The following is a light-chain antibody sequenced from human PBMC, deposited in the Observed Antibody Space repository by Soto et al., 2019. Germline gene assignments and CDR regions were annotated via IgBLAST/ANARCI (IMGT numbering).Light chain of an antibody. CDR2: AAS. V-gene: IGKV1-39*01. CDR1: QSISSY. J-gene: IGKJ1*01. CDR3: QQYHNLWT. Sequence: DIQMTPSPSSLSASVVDRVTITCRASQSISSYLNWYQQTPGKAPKLLIYAASSLQSGVPSRFSGGGSGTDFTLTISSLQSEDFALYYCQQYHNLWTFGQGTKVDIK.